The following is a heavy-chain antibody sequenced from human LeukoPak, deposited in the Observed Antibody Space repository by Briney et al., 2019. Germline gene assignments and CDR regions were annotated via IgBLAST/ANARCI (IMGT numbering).Heavy chain of an antibody. Sequence: ASVKLSCKASGYTFTSYYMHWVRQAPGQGLEWMGIINPSGGSTSYAQKFQGRATMTRDTSTSTVYLELSSLRSEDTAVYYCARGRVVVAATRGNRLDYWGQGTLVTVSS. CDR2: INPSGGST. CDR1: GYTFTSYY. D-gene: IGHD2-15*01. V-gene: IGHV1-46*01. J-gene: IGHJ4*02. CDR3: ARGRVVVAATRGNRLDY.